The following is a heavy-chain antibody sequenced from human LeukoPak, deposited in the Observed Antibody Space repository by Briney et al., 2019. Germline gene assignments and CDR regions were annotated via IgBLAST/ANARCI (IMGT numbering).Heavy chain of an antibody. CDR1: GYTFTSYS. V-gene: IGHV1-18*01. Sequence: ASVKVSCKASGYTFTSYSISWVRQAPGQGLEWMGWISAYNGNTIYAQKFQGRVTMTRDTSISTAYMELSRLRSDDTAVYYCARDVSDFGELFTKPNYYFDYWGQGTLVTVSS. CDR3: ARDVSDFGELFTKPNYYFDY. CDR2: ISAYNGNT. D-gene: IGHD3-10*01. J-gene: IGHJ4*02.